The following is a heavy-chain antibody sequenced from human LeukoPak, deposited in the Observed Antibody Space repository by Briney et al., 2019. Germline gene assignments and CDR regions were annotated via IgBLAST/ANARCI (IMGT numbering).Heavy chain of an antibody. V-gene: IGHV3-7*04. Sequence: GGSLRLSCAASGFTFSSIWMSWVRQAPGKGLEWVANIKHDGSETNYVDSVKGRFSISRDNAKNSLHLQMNSLRVEDTAVYYCARYYYDSSGYPYYFDYWGQGTLVTVSS. D-gene: IGHD3-22*01. J-gene: IGHJ4*02. CDR3: ARYYYDSSGYPYYFDY. CDR2: IKHDGSET. CDR1: GFTFSSIW.